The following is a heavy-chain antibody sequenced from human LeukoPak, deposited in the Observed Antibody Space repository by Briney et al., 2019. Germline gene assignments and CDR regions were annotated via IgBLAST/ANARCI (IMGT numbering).Heavy chain of an antibody. Sequence: SETLSLTCTVSGGSISSSSYYWGWIRQPPGKGLEWIGSIYYSGSTYYDPSLKSRVTISVDTFKNQFSLKLSSVTAADTAVYYCARDVGTGGYSYGYFDYWGQGTLVTVSS. CDR3: ARDVGTGGYSYGYFDY. D-gene: IGHD5-18*01. CDR2: IYYSGST. V-gene: IGHV4-39*07. CDR1: GGSISSSSYY. J-gene: IGHJ4*02.